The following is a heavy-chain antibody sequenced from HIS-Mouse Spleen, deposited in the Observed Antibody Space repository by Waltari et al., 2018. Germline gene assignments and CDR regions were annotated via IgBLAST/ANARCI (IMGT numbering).Heavy chain of an antibody. V-gene: IGHV4-34*01. CDR1: GGSFSGYY. D-gene: IGHD2-8*01. CDR3: ARGGYCTNGVCYDAFDI. Sequence: QVQLQQWGAGLLKPSETLSLTCAVYGGSFSGYYWSWIRQPPGKGLEWIGEINHSGSTNYNPSLKSRVTISVDTSKNQFSLKLSSVTAADTAVYYCARGGYCTNGVCYDAFDIWGQGTMVTVSS. CDR2: INHSGST. J-gene: IGHJ3*02.